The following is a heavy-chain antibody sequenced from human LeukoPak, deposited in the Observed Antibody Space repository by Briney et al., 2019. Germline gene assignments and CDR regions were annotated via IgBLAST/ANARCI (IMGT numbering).Heavy chain of an antibody. CDR2: ISSSSSYI. Sequence: GGSLRLSCAASGFTFSSYSMNWVRQAPGKGLEWVSSISSSSSYIYYADSVKGRFTISRDNAKNSLYLRMNSLRAEDTAVYYCARDGYSSGWYVYWGQGTLVTVSS. CDR3: ARDGYSSGWYVY. V-gene: IGHV3-21*01. J-gene: IGHJ4*02. D-gene: IGHD6-19*01. CDR1: GFTFSSYS.